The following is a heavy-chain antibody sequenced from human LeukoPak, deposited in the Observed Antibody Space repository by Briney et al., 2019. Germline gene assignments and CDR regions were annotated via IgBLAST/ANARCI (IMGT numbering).Heavy chain of an antibody. J-gene: IGHJ4*02. D-gene: IGHD1-1*01. CDR3: ARDHRGTTGTFLSEFDY. CDR1: GFTFSSYS. Sequence: GGSLRLSCAASGFTFSSYSMSWVRQAPGKGLEWVSYISTSSSTIYYADSVKGRFTISRDNAKNSLSLQMNSLRAEDTAVYYCARDHRGTTGTFLSEFDYWGQGTLVTVSS. V-gene: IGHV3-48*01. CDR2: ISTSSSTI.